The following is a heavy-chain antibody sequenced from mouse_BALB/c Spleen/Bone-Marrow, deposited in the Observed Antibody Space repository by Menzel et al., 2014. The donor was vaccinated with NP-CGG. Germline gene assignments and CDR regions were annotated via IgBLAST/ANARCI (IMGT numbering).Heavy chain of an antibody. J-gene: IGHJ4*01. CDR1: GFTFSRSG. D-gene: IGHD2-4*01. CDR2: ISSGSSTI. CDR3: ARARSTMITTGAMDY. Sequence: EVQRVESGGGLVQPGGSRKLSCAASGFTFSRSGMHWVRQAPEKGLEWVAYISSGSSTIYYADTMKGRFTISRDNPKNTLFLQMTSLRSEDTAMYYCARARSTMITTGAMDYWGRGTSVTVSS. V-gene: IGHV5-17*02.